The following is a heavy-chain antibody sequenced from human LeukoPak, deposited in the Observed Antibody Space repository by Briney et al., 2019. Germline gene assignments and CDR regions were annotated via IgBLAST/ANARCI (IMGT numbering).Heavy chain of an antibody. J-gene: IGHJ4*02. Sequence: GGSLRLSCAASGFTVSSNYMSWVRQAPGKGLEWVSSISSSSSYIYYADSVKGRFTISRDNAKNSLYLQMNSLRAEDTAVYYCARDPVEHVLDYWGQGTLVTVSS. V-gene: IGHV3-21*01. CDR3: ARDPVEHVLDY. CDR2: ISSSSSYI. D-gene: IGHD1/OR15-1a*01. CDR1: GFTVSSNY.